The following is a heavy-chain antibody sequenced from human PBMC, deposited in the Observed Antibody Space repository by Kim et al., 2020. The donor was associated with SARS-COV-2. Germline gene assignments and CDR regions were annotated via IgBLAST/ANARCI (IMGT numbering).Heavy chain of an antibody. J-gene: IGHJ4*02. Sequence: SETLSLTCTVSGAPISSYYWVWVRQPPGKGLEWMATFFRSGSTSSNPSLKSRVPISADTSTHQSPLQLSSLTAPDTAVYYCASGDFRDNAGLVHWGQVTL. CDR1: GAPISSYY. D-gene: IGHD7-27*01. V-gene: IGHV4-59*13. CDR3: ASGDFRDNAGLVH. CDR2: FFRSGST.